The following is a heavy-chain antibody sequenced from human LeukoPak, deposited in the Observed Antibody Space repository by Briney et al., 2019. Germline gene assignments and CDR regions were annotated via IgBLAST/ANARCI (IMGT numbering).Heavy chain of an antibody. Sequence: GGSLRLSCAASGFSFSSYEMNWVRQAPGKGLEWVSYISSSGSTINYADSVKGRFTISRDNAKNSLYLQMNSLRAEYTAVYYCXXXXXXYDXWGXGTL. V-gene: IGHV3-48*03. CDR3: XXXXXXYDX. CDR1: GFSFSSYE. J-gene: IGHJ5*01. CDR2: ISSSGSTI.